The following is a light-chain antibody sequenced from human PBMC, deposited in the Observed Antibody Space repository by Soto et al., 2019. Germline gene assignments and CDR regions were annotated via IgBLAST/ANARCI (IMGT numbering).Light chain of an antibody. CDR3: QQYNSWPPIT. CDR2: GAS. J-gene: IGKJ5*01. V-gene: IGKV3-15*01. Sequence: ETLMTQSPATLAVSPGERSTLSCSASQSVGSNLAWYQQKPGQAPRILFYGASSRVTGVPLRISSRGSGTEYTLTISSLQSEDFAVYYCQQYNSWPPITFGQGTRLEIK. CDR1: QSVGSN.